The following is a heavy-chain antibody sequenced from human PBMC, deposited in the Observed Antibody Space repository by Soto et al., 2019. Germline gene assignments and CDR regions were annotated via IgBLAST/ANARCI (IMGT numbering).Heavy chain of an antibody. J-gene: IGHJ6*02. Sequence: GGSLRLSCAASGFTFSSYAVSWVRQAPGKGLEWVSSISGSGSHTFYADSVKGRFTIFRDNSKNTLYLQMNSLRAEDTAVYYCAKDSLDPPIAVVIGYGMDAWGQGTTVTVSS. CDR3: AKDSLDPPIAVVIGYGMDA. CDR1: GFTFSSYA. V-gene: IGHV3-23*01. CDR2: ISGSGSHT. D-gene: IGHD3-22*01.